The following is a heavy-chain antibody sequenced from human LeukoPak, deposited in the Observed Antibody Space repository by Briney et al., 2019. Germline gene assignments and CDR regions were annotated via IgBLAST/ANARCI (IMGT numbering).Heavy chain of an antibody. Sequence: SETLSLTCTVSGYSISSGYYWSWIRQPPGKGLEWIGEINHSGSTNYNPSLKSRVTISVDTSKNQFSLKLSSVTAADTAVYYCARVYDSSGYYVDYWGQGTLVTVSS. CDR2: INHSGST. J-gene: IGHJ4*02. V-gene: IGHV4-38-2*02. CDR3: ARVYDSSGYYVDY. CDR1: GYSISSGYY. D-gene: IGHD3-22*01.